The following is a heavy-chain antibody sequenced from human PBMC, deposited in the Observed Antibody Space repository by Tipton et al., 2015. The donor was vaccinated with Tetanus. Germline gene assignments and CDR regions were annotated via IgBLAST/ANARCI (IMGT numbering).Heavy chain of an antibody. D-gene: IGHD1-14*01. CDR2: IYYLGST. J-gene: IGHJ6*02. V-gene: IGHV4-39*01. Sequence: TLSLTCAVSGGSITSSNYWSWVRQPPGKGLEWIGNIYYLGSTSYNPSLKSRVKISVDTSQNQFSLNLRSVTAADTAVYYCARRTGYFYAMDVWGQGTTVTVSS. CDR3: ARRTGYFYAMDV. CDR1: GGSITSSNY.